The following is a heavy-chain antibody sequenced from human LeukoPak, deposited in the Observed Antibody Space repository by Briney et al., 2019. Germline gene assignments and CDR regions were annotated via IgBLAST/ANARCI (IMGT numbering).Heavy chain of an antibody. D-gene: IGHD1-14*01. CDR3: ASGPTGFA. CDR1: GFTFSRYW. CDR2: INSDGSTA. J-gene: IGHJ5*02. Sequence: GGSLRLSCVASGFTFSRYWMHWVRQAPGKGLVWVSRINSDGSTAIYADSVKGRFTISRDNAKNTLYLQMNSLRAEDTAVYFCASGPTGFAWGQGTLVTVSS. V-gene: IGHV3-74*01.